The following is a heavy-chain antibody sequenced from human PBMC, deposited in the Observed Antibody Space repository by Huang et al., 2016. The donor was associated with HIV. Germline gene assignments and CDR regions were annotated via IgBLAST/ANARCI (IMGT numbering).Heavy chain of an antibody. J-gene: IGHJ4*02. V-gene: IGHV3-53*01. CDR2: IYSDDST. CDR3: AAQWELRGGVDF. CDR1: GFTVSSNY. Sequence: EVQLVESGGGLIQPGGSLRLSCAASGFTVSSNYMSWVRQAPGKGLDWVSCIYSDDSTYFADPVKGRFTISRDNSKNTLYLQMNSLRAEDTAVYYCAAQWELRGGVDFWGQGTLVTVSS. D-gene: IGHD1-26*01.